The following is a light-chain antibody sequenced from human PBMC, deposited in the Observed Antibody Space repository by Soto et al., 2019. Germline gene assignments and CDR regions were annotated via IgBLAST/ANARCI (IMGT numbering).Light chain of an antibody. J-gene: IGKJ5*01. CDR1: QSVSSSY. CDR3: QQYDNSPIT. V-gene: IGKV3-20*01. CDR2: GAS. Sequence: IVLTQSPGTLSLSPGDRATLSCRASQSVSSSYLAWYQQKPGQAPRVVIYGASSRPTGIPDRFSGSGSGTEFTLTISRLEPEDFEVYYCQQYDNSPITFGQGTRLEIK.